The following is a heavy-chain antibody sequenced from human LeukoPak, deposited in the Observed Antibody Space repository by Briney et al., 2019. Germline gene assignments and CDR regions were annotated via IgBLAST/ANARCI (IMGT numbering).Heavy chain of an antibody. CDR2: ISPTGTT. V-gene: IGHV3-23*01. CDR3: ARDGRYCSGGSCYLDY. CDR1: GFTFSSYA. Sequence: PGGSLRLSCAASGFTFSSYAMTWVRQAPGKGLEWVSSISPTGTTYYADSVKGRFTVSRDNSKNTLFLQMDSLRADDTAVYYCARDGRYCSGGSCYLDYWGQGTLVTVSS. D-gene: IGHD2-15*01. J-gene: IGHJ4*02.